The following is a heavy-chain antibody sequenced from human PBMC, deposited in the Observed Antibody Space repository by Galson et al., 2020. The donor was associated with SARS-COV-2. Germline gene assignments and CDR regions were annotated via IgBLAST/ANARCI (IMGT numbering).Heavy chain of an antibody. D-gene: IGHD2-2*01. Sequence: KIGESLKISCKGSGYSFTNYWIGWVRQMPGKGLEWMGIIYPGDSDTRYSPSFQGRVTISADRSITTAYLQWNSLVASDTAMYYCTRAPTSISNPYYFDFWGQGTLVTVSS. J-gene: IGHJ4*02. CDR3: TRAPTSISNPYYFDF. V-gene: IGHV5-51*01. CDR1: GYSFTNYW. CDR2: IYPGDSDT.